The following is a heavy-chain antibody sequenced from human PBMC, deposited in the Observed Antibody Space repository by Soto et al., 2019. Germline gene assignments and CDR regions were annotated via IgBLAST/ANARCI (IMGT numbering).Heavy chain of an antibody. V-gene: IGHV3-53*02. J-gene: IGHJ6*02. D-gene: IGHD6-13*01. Sequence: EVQLVETGGGLIQPGGSLRLSCVASGFSVSGNFMSWDRQPPGRGLEWVSILYTDDTTHYAESVKGRFTISRDNSKNTVYLQMNSLTADDTAVYYCARGPLVRVDYYYGMDVWGQGTTVTVSS. CDR2: LYTDDTT. CDR1: GFSVSGNF. CDR3: ARGPLVRVDYYYGMDV.